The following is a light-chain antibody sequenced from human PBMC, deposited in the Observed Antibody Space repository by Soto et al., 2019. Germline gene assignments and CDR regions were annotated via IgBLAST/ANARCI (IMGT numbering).Light chain of an antibody. Sequence: QSALTQPPSVSGAPGQRVTISCTGSSSNIGAGYDLHWYQQLPGTAPKLLIYDDNNRPSGVPDRFSGSKSGTSASLAITGLQAEDEADYYCQSYDSSLSGYVFGTGTKVTV. CDR2: DDN. J-gene: IGLJ1*01. CDR3: QSYDSSLSGYV. CDR1: SSNIGAGYD. V-gene: IGLV1-40*01.